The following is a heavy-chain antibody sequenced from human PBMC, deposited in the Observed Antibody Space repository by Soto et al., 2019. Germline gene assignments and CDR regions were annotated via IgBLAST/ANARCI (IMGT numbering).Heavy chain of an antibody. Sequence: QVQLVQSGAEVKKPGASVKVSCKASGYTFTSYYMHWVRQAPGQGLEWMGIINPSGGSTSYAQKFQGRVTMTRXXSXRXDYMELSSLRSEDTAVYYCASVGATQDTYYYYGMDVWGQGTTVTVSS. J-gene: IGHJ6*02. V-gene: IGHV1-46*03. D-gene: IGHD1-26*01. CDR1: GYTFTSYY. CDR3: ASVGATQDTYYYYGMDV. CDR2: INPSGGST.